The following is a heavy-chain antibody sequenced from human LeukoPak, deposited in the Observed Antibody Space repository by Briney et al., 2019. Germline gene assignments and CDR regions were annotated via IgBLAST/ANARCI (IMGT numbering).Heavy chain of an antibody. CDR2: INPNSGGT. V-gene: IGHV1-2*04. J-gene: IGHJ4*02. CDR3: AREEIICSSSSCPLDY. CDR1: GYTFTGYY. Sequence: GASVKVSCKASGYTFTGYYIHWVRQAPGQGLEWVGWINPNSGGTSYTQKFQGWVTMARDTSISTAYMELSRLRSDDTAVYYCAREEIICSSSSCPLDYWDQGTLVTVSS. D-gene: IGHD2-15*01.